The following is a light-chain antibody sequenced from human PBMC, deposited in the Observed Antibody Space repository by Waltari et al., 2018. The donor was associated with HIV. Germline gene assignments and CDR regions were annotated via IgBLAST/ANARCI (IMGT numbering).Light chain of an antibody. J-gene: IGLJ1*01. Sequence: QSALTQPPSVSGSPGQSVTISCAGASSDISDTPPDIRVSWYQQPPGASPKVVIYDDDDRPSGVPDRFAEYKFGNGTSLPISGLQPADEGDYYCALYTSADTHFVFGTGTTVSV. CDR2: DDD. V-gene: IGLV2-18*01. CDR1: SSDISDTPPDIR. CDR3: ALYTSADTHFV.